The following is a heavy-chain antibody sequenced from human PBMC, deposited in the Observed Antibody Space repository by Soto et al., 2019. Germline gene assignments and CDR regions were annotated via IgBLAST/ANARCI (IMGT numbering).Heavy chain of an antibody. J-gene: IGHJ4*02. Sequence: QVQLVESGGGVVQPGGSLRLSCAASGFIFSGYAMHWVRQAPGKGLEWVAVISYDGNTKYYADSVKGRFTVTRDNSKKTLYVQMNNLSADDTAMYYCAKETSAYEIDYWGQGTLVTVSS. V-gene: IGHV3-30-3*01. CDR2: ISYDGNTK. CDR1: GFIFSGYA. CDR3: AKETSAYEIDY. D-gene: IGHD5-12*01.